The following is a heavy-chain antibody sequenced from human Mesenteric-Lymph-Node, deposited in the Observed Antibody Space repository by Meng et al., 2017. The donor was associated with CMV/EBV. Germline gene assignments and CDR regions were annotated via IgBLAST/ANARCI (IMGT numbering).Heavy chain of an antibody. CDR2: ISYDGSNK. D-gene: IGHD2-2*01. Sequence: GESLKISCAASGFTFSSYAMHWVRQAPGKGLEWVAVISYDGSNKYYADSVKGRFTISRDNSKNTLYLQMNSLRAEDTAVYYCARGDLVVLPADYWGQGTLVTVSS. V-gene: IGHV3-30*04. CDR3: ARGDLVVLPADY. CDR1: GFTFSSYA. J-gene: IGHJ4*02.